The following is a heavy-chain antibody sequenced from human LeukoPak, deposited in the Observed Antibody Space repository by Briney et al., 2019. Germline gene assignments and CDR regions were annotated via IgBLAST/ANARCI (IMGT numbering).Heavy chain of an antibody. Sequence: PGGSLRLSCAASGFTFSSYWMHWVRQAPGKGLVWVSRINTDGSSTSYADSVKGRFTISRDNAKNTLYLQMNSLRAEDTAVYYCARVHSSSSAYDYWGQGTLVTVSS. J-gene: IGHJ4*02. D-gene: IGHD6-6*01. CDR1: GFTFSSYW. CDR2: INTDGSST. V-gene: IGHV3-74*01. CDR3: ARVHSSSSAYDY.